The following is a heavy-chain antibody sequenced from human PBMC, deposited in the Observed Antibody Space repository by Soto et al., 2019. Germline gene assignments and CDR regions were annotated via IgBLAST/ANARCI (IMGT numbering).Heavy chain of an antibody. CDR2: ISYDGNNK. V-gene: IGHV3-30-3*01. Sequence: PGGSLRLSCAASGFTFGAYVMHWVRQAPGKGLEWVAHISYDGNNKYYADSVKGRFTISRDNFKNTLYLQMSSLRTDDTAVYYCARDRYYYDSSGRAHYYFDYWGQGTLVTVSS. D-gene: IGHD3-22*01. CDR1: GFTFGAYV. J-gene: IGHJ4*02. CDR3: ARDRYYYDSSGRAHYYFDY.